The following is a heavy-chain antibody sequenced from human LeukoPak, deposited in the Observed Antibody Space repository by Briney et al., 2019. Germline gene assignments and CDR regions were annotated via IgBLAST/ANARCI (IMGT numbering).Heavy chain of an antibody. D-gene: IGHD4-17*01. CDR2: MNPNSGNT. CDR1: GYTFTSYD. V-gene: IGHV1-8*03. CDR3: ARGYGDYETDAFDI. Sequence: ASVKVSCKASGYTFTSYDINWVRRATGQGLEWMGWMNPNSGNTGYAQKFQGRVTITRNTSISAAYMELSSLRSEDTAVYYCARGYGDYETDAFDIWGQGTMVTVSS. J-gene: IGHJ3*02.